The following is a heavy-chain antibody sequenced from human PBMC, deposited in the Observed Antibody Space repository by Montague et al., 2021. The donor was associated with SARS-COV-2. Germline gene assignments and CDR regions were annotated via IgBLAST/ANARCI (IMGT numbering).Heavy chain of an antibody. CDR1: GGSISSSSNY. J-gene: IGHJ4*02. V-gene: IGHV4-61*05. D-gene: IGHD5-24*01. CDR2: IYYSGST. Sequence: SETLSLTCTVSGGSISSSSNYWGWIRQPPGKGLEWIGYIYYSGSTNYNPSLKSRVTISVDTSKNQFSLKLSSVTAADTAVYYCARVFPRWLQFDPYFDYWGQGTLVTVSS. CDR3: ARVFPRWLQFDPYFDY.